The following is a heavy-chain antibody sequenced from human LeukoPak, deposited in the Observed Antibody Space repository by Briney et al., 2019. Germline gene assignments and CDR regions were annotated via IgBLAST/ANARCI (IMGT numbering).Heavy chain of an antibody. CDR3: AKDRVYSYGSDY. V-gene: IGHV3-23*01. J-gene: IGHJ4*02. D-gene: IGHD5-18*01. CDR1: GFTLSSYA. CDR2: ISGSGGST. Sequence: SGGSLRFSCAASGFTLSSYAMSWVRQAPGKGLEWVSAISGSGGSTYYADSVKGRFTISRDNSKNTLYLQMNSLRAEDTAVYYCAKDRVYSYGSDYWGQGTLVTVSS.